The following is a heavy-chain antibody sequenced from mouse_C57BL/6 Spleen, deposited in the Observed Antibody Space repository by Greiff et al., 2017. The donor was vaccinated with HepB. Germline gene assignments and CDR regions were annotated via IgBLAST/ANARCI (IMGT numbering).Heavy chain of an antibody. CDR2: IYPGSGST. D-gene: IGHD1-1*01. V-gene: IGHV1-55*01. CDR3: ARGMGFITTVVAPYYAMDY. CDR1: GYTFTSYW. Sequence: QVQLQQPGAELVKPGASVKMSCKASGYTFTSYWITWVKQRPGQGLEWIGDIYPGSGSTNYNEKFKSKATLTVDTSSSTAYMQLSSLTSEDSAVYYFARGMGFITTVVAPYYAMDYWGQGTSVTVSS. J-gene: IGHJ4*01.